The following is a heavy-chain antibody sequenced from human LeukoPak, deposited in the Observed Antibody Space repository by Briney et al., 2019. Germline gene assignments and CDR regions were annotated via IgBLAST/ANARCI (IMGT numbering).Heavy chain of an antibody. CDR1: GFTFSNAW. CDR3: TTDSSYPN. CDR2: IKSNPDHATT. D-gene: IGHD6-6*01. V-gene: IGHV3-15*01. Sequence: GGSLRLSCAASGFTFSNAWMSWVRQDPGKGLELVGRIKSNPDHATTDYAAPVKGRFTISRDDSKNTLYLQMNSLKTEDTAVYYCTTDSSYPNWGQGTLVTVSS. J-gene: IGHJ4*02.